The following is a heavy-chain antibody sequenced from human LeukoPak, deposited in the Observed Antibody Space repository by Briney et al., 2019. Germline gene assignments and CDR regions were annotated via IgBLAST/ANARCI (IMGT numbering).Heavy chain of an antibody. CDR3: ALIAAAGLHKDYYYYYMDV. J-gene: IGHJ6*03. D-gene: IGHD6-13*01. V-gene: IGHV1-8*01. CDR2: MNPNSGNT. CDR1: GYTFTSYD. Sequence: ASVKVSCKASGYTFTSYDINWVRQATGQGLGWMGWMNPNSGNTGYAQKFQGRVTMTRNTSISTAYMELSSLRSEDTAVYYCALIAAAGLHKDYYYYYMDVWGKGTTVTVSS.